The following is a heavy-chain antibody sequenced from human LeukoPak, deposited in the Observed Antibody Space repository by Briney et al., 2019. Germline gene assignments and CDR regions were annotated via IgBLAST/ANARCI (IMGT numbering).Heavy chain of an antibody. D-gene: IGHD3-9*01. CDR3: ARGRDYDILTGYSNYYGMDV. J-gene: IGHJ6*02. CDR1: GGTFSSYA. V-gene: IGHV1-69*13. Sequence: SVKVSCKASGGTFSSYAISWVRQAPGQGLEWMGGIIPIFGTANYAQKFQGRVTITADESTSTAYMELSSLRSEDTAVYYCARGRDYDILTGYSNYYGMDVWGQGTTVTVSS. CDR2: IIPIFGTA.